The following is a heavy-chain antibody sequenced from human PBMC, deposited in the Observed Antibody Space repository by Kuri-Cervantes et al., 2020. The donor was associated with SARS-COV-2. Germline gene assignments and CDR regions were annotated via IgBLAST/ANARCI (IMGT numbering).Heavy chain of an antibody. D-gene: IGHD4-11*01. V-gene: IGHV3-19*01. CDR2: VSWNGSRT. J-gene: IGHJ6*03. CDR1: GFTFSNSD. Sequence: GESLKISCAASGFTFSNSDMNWVRQAPGKGLEWVSGVSWNGSRTHYADSVKGRFIISRGNSRNFLYQQMNSLRPEDMAVYYCARDEGSNLYYYYYYMDVWGKGTTVTVSS. CDR3: ARDEGSNLYYYYYYMDV.